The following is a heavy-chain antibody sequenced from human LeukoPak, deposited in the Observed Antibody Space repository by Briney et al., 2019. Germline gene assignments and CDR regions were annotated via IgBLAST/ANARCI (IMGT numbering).Heavy chain of an antibody. D-gene: IGHD6-13*01. J-gene: IGHJ6*02. CDR2: INAGNGNT. Sequence: ASVKVSCKASGYTFTIYAMHWVRQAPGQRLEWMGWINAGNGNTKYSQKFQGRVTITRDTSASTAYMELSSLRSEDTAVYYCARPRGTGIAAAGTSTRYYYYYGMGVWGQGTTVTVSS. V-gene: IGHV1-3*01. CDR3: ARPRGTGIAAAGTSTRYYYYYGMGV. CDR1: GYTFTIYA.